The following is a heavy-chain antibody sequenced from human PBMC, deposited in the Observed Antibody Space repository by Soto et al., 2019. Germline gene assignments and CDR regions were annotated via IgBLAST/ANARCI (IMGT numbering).Heavy chain of an antibody. V-gene: IGHV1-69*01. CDR1: GGTFSRHA. D-gene: IGHD3-22*01. J-gene: IGHJ4*02. CDR3: ARGWGYDSSDYYYAY. Sequence: QVQLVQSGAEVRKPGSSVKVSCKASGGTFSRHAISWVRQAPGQGLEWMAGIIPIFGTANHAQKFQGRVTIIADESTSTADMELSSLRSEDTAIYYCARGWGYDSSDYYYAYWGQGTLVIVSS. CDR2: IIPIFGTA.